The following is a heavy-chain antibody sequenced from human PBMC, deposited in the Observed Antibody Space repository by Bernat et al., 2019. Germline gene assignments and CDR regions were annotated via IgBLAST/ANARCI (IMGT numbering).Heavy chain of an antibody. Sequence: QVQLQESGPGLVKPSGTLSLTCAVSGASITSSNWWSWVRQPPGKGLEWIGEIYHSGSTNYNPSLKSRVTISVDKSKNQFSLKLSSVTAADTAVYYCARGVLTVTTLYYYYGMDVWGQGTTVTVSS. CDR3: ARGVLTVTTLYYYYGMDV. CDR2: IYHSGST. J-gene: IGHJ6*02. D-gene: IGHD4-17*01. CDR1: GASITSSNW. V-gene: IGHV4-4*02.